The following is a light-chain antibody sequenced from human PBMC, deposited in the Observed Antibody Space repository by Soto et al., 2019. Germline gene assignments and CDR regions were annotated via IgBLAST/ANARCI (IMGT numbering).Light chain of an antibody. CDR1: QSVSSN. Sequence: EIVMTQSPATLSVSPGERATLSCRASQSVSSNLAWYQQKPGQAPRLLIYGASNRATVIPARFSGSGSGTEFTLTISRLQSEDFAVYYCQQYSNWPITFGPGTKVAIK. CDR3: QQYSNWPIT. J-gene: IGKJ3*01. V-gene: IGKV3-15*01. CDR2: GAS.